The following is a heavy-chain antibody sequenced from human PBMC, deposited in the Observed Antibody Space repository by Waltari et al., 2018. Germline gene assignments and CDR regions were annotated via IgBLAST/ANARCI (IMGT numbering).Heavy chain of an antibody. J-gene: IGHJ4*02. Sequence: QVQLVESGGGVVQPGRSLRLSCAASGFTFSSYGMHWVRQAPGKGLEWVAVRWYDGSNKYYADSVKGRFTISRDNSKNTLYLQMNSLRAEDTAMYYCATHSSGYYFFDYWGQGTLVTVSS. CDR1: GFTFSSYG. CDR3: ATHSSGYYFFDY. CDR2: RWYDGSNK. V-gene: IGHV3-33*08. D-gene: IGHD3-22*01.